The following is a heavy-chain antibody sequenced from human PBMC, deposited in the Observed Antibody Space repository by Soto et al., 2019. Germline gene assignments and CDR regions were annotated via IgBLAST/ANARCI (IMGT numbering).Heavy chain of an antibody. CDR1: NTSFSNFY. J-gene: IGHJ3*02. CDR3: ARGLNDSASSDFDT. D-gene: IGHD6-19*01. V-gene: IGHV4-34*01. CDR2: INHSGYT. Sequence: SETLSLTCAVYNTSFSNFYWSWLRQPPGKGLEWIGEINHSGYTNYNPSLKSRVTLSVDTSTSQFFLTLISVTAADTGIYYCARGLNDSASSDFDTRAQGKTLPVSS.